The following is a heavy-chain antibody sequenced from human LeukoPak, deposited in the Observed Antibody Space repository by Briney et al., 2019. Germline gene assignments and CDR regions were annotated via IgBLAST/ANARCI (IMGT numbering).Heavy chain of an antibody. Sequence: PGGSLRLSCAASGFTFSSYGMHWVRQAPGKGLEWVAVIWYDGSNKYYADSVKGRFTISRENSKNTLYLQMNSLRAEDTAVYYCARAYCSGGSCYSDFDYWGQGTLVTVSS. V-gene: IGHV3-33*01. J-gene: IGHJ4*02. CDR3: ARAYCSGGSCYSDFDY. CDR1: GFTFSSYG. D-gene: IGHD2-15*01. CDR2: IWYDGSNK.